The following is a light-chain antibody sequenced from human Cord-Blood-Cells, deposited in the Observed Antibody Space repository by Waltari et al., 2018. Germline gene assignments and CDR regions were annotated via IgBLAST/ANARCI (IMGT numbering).Light chain of an antibody. CDR1: PIVLYSSNNKNY. V-gene: IGKV4-1*01. Sequence: DIVITKSPDAVALSLGESASLNCQSPPIVLYSSNNKNYLALYQQKPGQPPKLLISWASTRESGVPDRFSGSGSGTDFTLTISSLQAEDVAVYYCQQYYSTPLTFGGGTKVEIK. J-gene: IGKJ4*01. CDR3: QQYYSTPLT. CDR2: WAS.